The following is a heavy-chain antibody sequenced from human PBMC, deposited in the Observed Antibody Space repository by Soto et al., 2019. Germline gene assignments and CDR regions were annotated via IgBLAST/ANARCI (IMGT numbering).Heavy chain of an antibody. D-gene: IGHD5-18*01. V-gene: IGHV3-23*01. J-gene: IGHJ6*03. CDR1: GFTFSNYA. Sequence: EVQLLESGGGLVQPGGSLRLSCVASGFTFSNYAMNWVRQAPGKGLEWVSGISGSEGGTDYADSVKGRFTISRDNSKNMLYLHMNRLRAADTAVYYCAKDGRGDTAMAVLNSMRRAYYYYYYMDVWGKGTTVTVSS. CDR3: AKDGRGDTAMAVLNSMRRAYYYYYYMDV. CDR2: ISGSEGGT.